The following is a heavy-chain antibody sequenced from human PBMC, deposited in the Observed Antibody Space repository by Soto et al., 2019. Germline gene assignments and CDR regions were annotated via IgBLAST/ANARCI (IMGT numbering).Heavy chain of an antibody. CDR3: ARQTVNVVVPAAISYYYMVV. CDR2: IYPGDSDT. Sequence: GESLKISCKGSGYSFTSYWIGWVRQMPGKGLEWMGIIYPGDSDTRYSPSFQGQVTISADKSISTAYLQWSSLKASDTAMYYCARQTVNVVVPAAISYYYMVVWGKGITVTV. CDR1: GYSFTSYW. J-gene: IGHJ6*03. D-gene: IGHD2-2*01. V-gene: IGHV5-51*01.